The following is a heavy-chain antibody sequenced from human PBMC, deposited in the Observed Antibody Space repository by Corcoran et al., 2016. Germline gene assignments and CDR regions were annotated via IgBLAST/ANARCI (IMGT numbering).Heavy chain of an antibody. J-gene: IGHJ4*02. V-gene: IGHV4-61*01. Sequence: QVQLQESGPGLVKPSETLSLTCTVSGGSVSSGSYYWSWIRQPPGKGLEWIGYIYYSGSTNYNPSLKSRVTISVDTSKNQFSLKLSSVTAADTAVYYCARELRLRWFDYWGQGTRVTVSS. D-gene: IGHD4-17*01. CDR3: ARELRLRWFDY. CDR2: IYYSGST. CDR1: GGSVSSGSYY.